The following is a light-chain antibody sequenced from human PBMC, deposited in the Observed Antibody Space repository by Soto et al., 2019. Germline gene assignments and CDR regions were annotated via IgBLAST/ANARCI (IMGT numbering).Light chain of an antibody. V-gene: IGLV2-11*01. CDR2: GVS. CDR3: CSYAGTPYV. CDR1: RSDVGGYNY. Sequence: ALTQPRSVSASPGQSVTISCTGTRSDVGGYNYVSWYQHHPGKAPKLMIYGVSERPSGVPDRFSGSKSGNTASLTISGLQAEDEADYYCCSYAGTPYVFGTGTKVTVL. J-gene: IGLJ1*01.